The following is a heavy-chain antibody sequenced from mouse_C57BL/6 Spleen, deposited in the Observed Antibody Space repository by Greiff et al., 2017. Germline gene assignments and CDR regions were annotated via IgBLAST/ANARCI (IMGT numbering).Heavy chain of an antibody. Sequence: EVQGVESGGGLVKPGGSLKLSCAASGFTFSDYGMHWVRQAPEKGLEWVAYISSGSSTIYYADTVKGRFTISRDNAKNTLFLQMTSLRSEDTAMYYCARSIYYDYDEGYYYAMDYWGQGTSVTVSS. CDR3: ARSIYYDYDEGYYYAMDY. V-gene: IGHV5-17*01. D-gene: IGHD2-4*01. J-gene: IGHJ4*01. CDR2: ISSGSSTI. CDR1: GFTFSDYG.